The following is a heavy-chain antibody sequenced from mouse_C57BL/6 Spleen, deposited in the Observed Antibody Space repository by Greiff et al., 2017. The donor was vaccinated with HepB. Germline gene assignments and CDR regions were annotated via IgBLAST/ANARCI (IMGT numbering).Heavy chain of an antibody. Sequence: VKLQESGAELARPGASVKLSCKASGYTFTSYGISWVKQRTGQGLEWIGEIYPRSGNTYYNEKFKGKATLTADKSSSTAYMELRSLTSEDSAVYFCANYYGSPLDYWGQGTTLTVSS. J-gene: IGHJ2*01. CDR3: ANYYGSPLDY. CDR2: IYPRSGNT. V-gene: IGHV1-81*01. D-gene: IGHD1-1*01. CDR1: GYTFTSYG.